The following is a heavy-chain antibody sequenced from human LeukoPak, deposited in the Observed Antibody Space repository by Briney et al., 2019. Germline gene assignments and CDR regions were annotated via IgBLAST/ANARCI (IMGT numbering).Heavy chain of an antibody. CDR1: GGSISSYY. V-gene: IGHV4-59*12. Sequence: SETLSLTCTASGGSISSYYWSWIRQPPGKGLEWIGYIYYSGSTNYNPSLKSRVTISVDTSKNQFSLKLSSVTAADTAVYYCAGSGSSLFDYWGQGTLVTVSS. J-gene: IGHJ4*02. CDR2: IYYSGST. CDR3: AGSGSSLFDY. D-gene: IGHD3-10*01.